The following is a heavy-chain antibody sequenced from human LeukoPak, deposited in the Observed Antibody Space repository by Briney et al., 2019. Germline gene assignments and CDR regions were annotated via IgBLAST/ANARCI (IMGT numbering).Heavy chain of an antibody. V-gene: IGHV3-48*01. J-gene: IGHJ6*03. CDR2: ISSSSSTI. Sequence: PGGSLRLSCAASGFTFSSYSMNWVRQAPGKGLEWVSYISSSSSTIYYADSVKGRFTISRDNAKNSLYLQMNSLRAEDTAVYYCARERAAYGSGYYYYMDVWGKGTTVTISS. CDR1: GFTFSSYS. D-gene: IGHD3-10*01. CDR3: ARERAAYGSGYYYYMDV.